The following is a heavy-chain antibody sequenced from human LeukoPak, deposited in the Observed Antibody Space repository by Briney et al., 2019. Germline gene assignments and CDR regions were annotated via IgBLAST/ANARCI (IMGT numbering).Heavy chain of an antibody. J-gene: IGHJ3*02. CDR3: ARGMGRGYSNYVRVAGKANAFDI. V-gene: IGHV4-39*07. CDR2: IYYSGSTYSGST. CDR1: GDSISSSSSY. Sequence: SETLSLTCTVSGDSISSSSSYWGWIRQPPGKGLEWIGSIYYSGSTYSGSTYYNPSLKSRVTISVDTSKNQFSLKVSSVTAADTAVYYCARGMGRGYSNYVRVAGKANAFDIWGQGTMVTVSS. D-gene: IGHD4-11*01.